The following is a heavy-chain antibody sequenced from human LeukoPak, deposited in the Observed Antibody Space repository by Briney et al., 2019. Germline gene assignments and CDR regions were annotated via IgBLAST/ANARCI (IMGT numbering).Heavy chain of an antibody. V-gene: IGHV4-59*01. J-gene: IGHJ4*02. D-gene: IGHD3-16*01. Sequence: SETLSLTCTVSGGSMRSYYWSWIRQPPGKGLEWIGYVFHTGSTNYNPSLRGRVTISDDTSKNQFTLRLSSVTAADTAVYYCAKVTGGDMITYGGVDYWGQGTLVTVSS. CDR2: VFHTGST. CDR3: AKVTGGDMITYGGVDY. CDR1: GGSMRSYY.